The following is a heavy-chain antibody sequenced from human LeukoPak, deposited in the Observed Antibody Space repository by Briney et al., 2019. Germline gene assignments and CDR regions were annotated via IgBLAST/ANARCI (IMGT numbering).Heavy chain of an antibody. CDR1: GGSFSGYY. J-gene: IGHJ4*02. Sequence: SETLSLTCAVYGGSFSGYYWSWIRQPPGKGREWIGEINHSGSTNYNPSIKSRVTISVDMSKNQFSLKLSSVTAADTAVYYCARGGRGVRGYSSSSNLDYWGQGTLVTVSS. V-gene: IGHV4-34*01. CDR3: ARGGRGVRGYSSSSNLDY. D-gene: IGHD6-13*01. CDR2: INHSGST.